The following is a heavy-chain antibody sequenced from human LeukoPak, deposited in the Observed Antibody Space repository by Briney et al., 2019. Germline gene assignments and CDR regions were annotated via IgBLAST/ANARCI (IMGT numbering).Heavy chain of an antibody. CDR1: GFTFDDYE. Sequence: PGGSLRLSCAASGFTFDDYEIHWVRQAPGKSLEWVALISGDGGSPYYGDFVKGRFTISRDNSKKSLYLQMNRVTTEDTALYYCAKDLVRGYRDHSNGRGGDFDFWGQGALVTVSS. CDR2: ISGDGGSP. D-gene: IGHD4-11*01. V-gene: IGHV3-43*02. J-gene: IGHJ4*02. CDR3: AKDLVRGYRDHSNGRGGDFDF.